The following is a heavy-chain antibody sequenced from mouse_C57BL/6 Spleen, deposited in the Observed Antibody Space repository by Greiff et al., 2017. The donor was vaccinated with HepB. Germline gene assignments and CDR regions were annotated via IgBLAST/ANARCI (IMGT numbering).Heavy chain of an antibody. V-gene: IGHV1-19*01. CDR3: AKGGPYAMDY. J-gene: IGHJ4*01. Sequence: VQLQQSGPELVKPGASVKMSCKASGYTFTDYYMNWVKQSHGKSLEWIGVINPYNGGTSYNQKFKGKATLTVDKSSSTAYMELNSLTSEDSAVYYCAKGGPYAMDYWGQGTSVTVSS. CDR1: GYTFTDYY. CDR2: INPYNGGT.